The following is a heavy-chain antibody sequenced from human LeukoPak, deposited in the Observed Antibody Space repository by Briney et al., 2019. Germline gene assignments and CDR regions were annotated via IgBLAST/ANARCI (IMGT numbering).Heavy chain of an antibody. Sequence: GGSLRLSCAASGFTFSSYEMNWVRQAPGKGLEWVAVISYDGSNKYYADSVKGRFTISRDNSKNTLYLQMNSLRAEDTAVYYCARAGGYSGYDWGYYYMDVWGKGTTVTISS. CDR3: ARAGGYSGYDWGYYYMDV. CDR1: GFTFSSYE. J-gene: IGHJ6*03. V-gene: IGHV3-30*14. CDR2: ISYDGSNK. D-gene: IGHD5-12*01.